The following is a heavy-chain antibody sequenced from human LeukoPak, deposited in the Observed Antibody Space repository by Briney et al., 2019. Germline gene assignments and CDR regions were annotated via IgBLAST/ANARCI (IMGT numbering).Heavy chain of an antibody. D-gene: IGHD6-19*01. CDR1: GGSISSSNW. Sequence: PSETLSLTCAVSGGSISSSNWWSWVRQPPGKGLEWIGEIYHSGSTNYNPSLKSRVTISVDKSKNQFSLKLSSVTAADTAVYYCAREGWTHGIAVAGTRWFDPWGQGTLVTVSS. CDR3: AREGWTHGIAVAGTRWFDP. CDR2: IYHSGST. J-gene: IGHJ5*02. V-gene: IGHV4-4*02.